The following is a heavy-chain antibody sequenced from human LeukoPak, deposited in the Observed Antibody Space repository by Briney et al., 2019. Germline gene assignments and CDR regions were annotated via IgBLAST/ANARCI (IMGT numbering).Heavy chain of an antibody. CDR2: INPNSGGT. D-gene: IGHD6-6*01. CDR1: GYTFTGYY. Sequence: ASVKVSCKASGYTFTGYYMHWVRQAPGQGLEWMGWINPNSGGTNYAQKFQGRVTMTRDTSISTAYMELSRLRSDDTAVYYCARGTGGSSSSSGFDYWGQGTLVTVSS. J-gene: IGHJ4*02. V-gene: IGHV1-2*02. CDR3: ARGTGGSSSSSGFDY.